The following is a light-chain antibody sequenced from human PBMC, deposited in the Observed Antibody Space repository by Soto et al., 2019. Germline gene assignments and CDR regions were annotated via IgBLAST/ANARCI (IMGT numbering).Light chain of an antibody. Sequence: DVVITQTPLSLSVAPGQPASISCKSSQRLLHITGETFLFWYLQKPGQSPQLLIYEVSTRVSGVPDRFSGSGSGTDFTLEISRVETDDVGIYYCMQSTQLPPTFGQGTRLEIK. V-gene: IGKV2D-29*02. CDR2: EVS. CDR1: QRLLHITGETF. CDR3: MQSTQLPPT. J-gene: IGKJ5*01.